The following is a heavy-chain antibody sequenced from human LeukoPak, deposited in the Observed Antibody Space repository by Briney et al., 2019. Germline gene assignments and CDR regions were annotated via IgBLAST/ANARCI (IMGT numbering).Heavy chain of an antibody. Sequence: GGSLRLSCAASGFTFSSYAMSWVRQAPGKGLEWVSAISGSGGSTYYADSVKGRFTISRDNSKNTLYLQMNSLRAEDTAVYYCANVDTAMVKAFDIWGQGTMVTVSS. CDR2: ISGSGGST. V-gene: IGHV3-23*01. J-gene: IGHJ3*02. CDR3: ANVDTAMVKAFDI. CDR1: GFTFSSYA. D-gene: IGHD5-18*01.